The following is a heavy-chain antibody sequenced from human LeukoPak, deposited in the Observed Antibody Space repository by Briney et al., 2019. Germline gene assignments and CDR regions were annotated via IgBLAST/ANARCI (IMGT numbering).Heavy chain of an antibody. Sequence: ASVKVSCKASGYTFTSYGISWVRQAPGQRLEWMGWISAYNGNTNYAQKLQGRVTMTTDTSTSTAYMELRSLRSDDTAVYYCARDFSKGVITTRGFDYWGQGTLVTVSS. CDR1: GYTFTSYG. CDR2: ISAYNGNT. J-gene: IGHJ4*02. V-gene: IGHV1-18*01. D-gene: IGHD3-22*01. CDR3: ARDFSKGVITTRGFDY.